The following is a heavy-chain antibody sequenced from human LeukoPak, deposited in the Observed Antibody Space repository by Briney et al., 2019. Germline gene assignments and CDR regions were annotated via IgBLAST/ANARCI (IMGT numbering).Heavy chain of an antibody. Sequence: GGSLRLSCAASGFTFSSYGMHWVRQAPDKGLEWVAVISYDGSNKYYADSVRGRFTISRDNSRNTLYLQMNSLRAEDTAVYYCAKEVRVGGFYYGMDVWGQGTTVTVSS. CDR2: ISYDGSNK. J-gene: IGHJ6*02. V-gene: IGHV3-30*18. D-gene: IGHD2-15*01. CDR1: GFTFSSYG. CDR3: AKEVRVGGFYYGMDV.